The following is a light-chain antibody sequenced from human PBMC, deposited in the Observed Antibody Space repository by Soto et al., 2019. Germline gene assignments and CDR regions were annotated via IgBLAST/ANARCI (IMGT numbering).Light chain of an antibody. J-gene: IGKJ5*01. V-gene: IGKV3-15*01. CDR2: GAS. CDR3: QQYNNWPIT. Sequence: EVVLTQSPATLSVSPGDRATLSCRASQSVSRNLAWYQQKPGQAPRLLIYGASTRATGVPARFSGSGSATEFTLSISSLRSEDSAVYLCQQYNNWPITFGQGIRLEI. CDR1: QSVSRN.